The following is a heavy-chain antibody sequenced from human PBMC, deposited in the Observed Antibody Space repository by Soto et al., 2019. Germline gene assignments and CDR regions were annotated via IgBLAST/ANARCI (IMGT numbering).Heavy chain of an antibody. Sequence: QVLLVQSGAEVKKPGASVKVSCKASGYTFNSYGVSWVRQAPGQVLEWMGWISAYNGNTKYSQNLQGRVTMTIDTTTSSAYLEVRSLRSDDTAIYSCARYFWSGQLPFYFDQWGQGTLVTVSS. CDR1: GYTFNSYG. CDR3: ARYFWSGQLPFYFDQ. D-gene: IGHD3-3*01. CDR2: ISAYNGNT. V-gene: IGHV1-18*01. J-gene: IGHJ4*02.